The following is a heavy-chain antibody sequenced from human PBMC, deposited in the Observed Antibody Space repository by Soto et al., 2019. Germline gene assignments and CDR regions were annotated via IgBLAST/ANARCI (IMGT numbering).Heavy chain of an antibody. CDR2: IIPSSETT. V-gene: IGHV1-69*01. D-gene: IGHD3-10*01. CDR3: ARRHVSSIHYLRFDD. J-gene: IGHJ4*02. Sequence: QVLLVQSGAEAKRPGSSVEVSCKASGGTFDNYVLNWVRQAPGQGLEWVGGIIPSSETTNYAQKFQGRLTLTADANIVYMELSSLRSDDTAIYFCARRHVSSIHYLRFDDWGQGTLVTVSS. CDR1: GGTFDNYV.